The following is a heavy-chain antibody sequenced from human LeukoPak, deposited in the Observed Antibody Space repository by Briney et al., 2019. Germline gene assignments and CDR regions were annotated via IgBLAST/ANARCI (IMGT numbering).Heavy chain of an antibody. Sequence: PSETLSLTCGVSGGSITTTNYWSWVRPPPGGGLEWIGEISLAGRTRYNPSLKSRVNISIDESKNHLYLNLASVTAADTAVYYCSRESGPFCPFGHRGQGTLVAVTS. V-gene: IGHV4-4*02. CDR3: SRESGPFCPFGH. J-gene: IGHJ4*02. CDR1: GGSITTTNY. D-gene: IGHD1-26*01. CDR2: ISLAGRT.